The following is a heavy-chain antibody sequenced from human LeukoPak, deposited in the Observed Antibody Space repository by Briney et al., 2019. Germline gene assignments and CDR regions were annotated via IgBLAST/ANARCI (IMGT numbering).Heavy chain of an antibody. Sequence: ASVKVSCKAPGYTLSKLSIHWVRQPSGKGLEWMGAFDPEDGETIYAQEFQGRATMTADTSTDTAYMELSSLTSDDTAVSYCVTDPYTTTDDNNFEPQGAYWGQGTLVTVSS. J-gene: IGHJ4*02. V-gene: IGHV1-24*01. D-gene: IGHD5-24*01. CDR2: FDPEDGET. CDR3: VTDPYTTTDDNNFEPQGAY. CDR1: GYTLSKLS.